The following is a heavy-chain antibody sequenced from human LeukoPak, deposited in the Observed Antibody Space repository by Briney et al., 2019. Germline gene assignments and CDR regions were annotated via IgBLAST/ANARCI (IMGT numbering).Heavy chain of an antibody. Sequence: GGSLRLSCAASGFTFSSYAMHWVRQAPGKGLEYVSAISSNGGSTYYANSVKGRFTISRDNSKNTLYLQMGSLRAEDMAVYYCAGLAHPEAEDILTGSYFDYWGQGTLVTVSS. CDR3: AGLAHPEAEDILTGSYFDY. J-gene: IGHJ4*02. V-gene: IGHV3-64*01. CDR2: ISSNGGST. CDR1: GFTFSSYA. D-gene: IGHD3-9*01.